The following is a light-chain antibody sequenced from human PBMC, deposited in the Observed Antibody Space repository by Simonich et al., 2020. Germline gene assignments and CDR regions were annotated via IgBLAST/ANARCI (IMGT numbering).Light chain of an antibody. CDR1: QGISSS. CDR3: QQYYSYPYT. J-gene: IGKJ2*01. V-gene: IGKV1-8*01. CDR2: AAS. Sequence: AIRMTQSPSSLSASTGDRVTITCRGSQGISSSLAWYQQKPGKAPKLLIYAASTLQSGVPSRFSGSGSGTDFTLTISCLQSEDFATYYCQQYYSYPYTFGQGTKLEIK.